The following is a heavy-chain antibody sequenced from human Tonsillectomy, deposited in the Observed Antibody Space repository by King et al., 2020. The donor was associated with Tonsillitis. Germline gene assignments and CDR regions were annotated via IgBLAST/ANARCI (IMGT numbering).Heavy chain of an antibody. CDR3: ARDAYCSSTSCFRHFDY. J-gene: IGHJ4*02. Sequence: VQLVESGGGLVQPGGSLRLSCAASGFTFSSYSMNWVRQAPGKGLEWVSYISGSSSSIYYAVSVKGRFTISRGNAKNSLYLQMNSLRAEDTAVYYCARDAYCSSTSCFRHFDYWGQGTLVTVSS. CDR1: GFTFSSYS. CDR2: ISGSSSSI. D-gene: IGHD2-2*01. V-gene: IGHV3-48*01.